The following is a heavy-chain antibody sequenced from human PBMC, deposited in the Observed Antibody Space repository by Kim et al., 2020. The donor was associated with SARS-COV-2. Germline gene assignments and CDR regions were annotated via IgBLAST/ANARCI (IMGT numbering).Heavy chain of an antibody. Sequence: SVKVSCKASGGTFSSYAISWVRQAPGQGLEWMGGIIPIFGTANYAQKFQGRVTITEDESTSTAYMELSSLRSEDTAVYYCASPRGVVVPAAIRGRDYGMDVWGQGTTVTVSS. V-gene: IGHV1-69*13. CDR3: ASPRGVVVPAAIRGRDYGMDV. D-gene: IGHD2-2*01. J-gene: IGHJ6*02. CDR1: GGTFSSYA. CDR2: IIPIFGTA.